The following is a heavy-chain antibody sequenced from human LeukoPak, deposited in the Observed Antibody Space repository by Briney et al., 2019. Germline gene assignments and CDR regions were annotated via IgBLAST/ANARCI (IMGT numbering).Heavy chain of an antibody. J-gene: IGHJ3*02. CDR2: ISSSSSYI. Sequence: PGGSLRLSCAASGFTFSSYSMNWVRQAAGKGLEWVSSISSSSSYIYYADSVKGRFTISRDNSKNTLYLQMNSLRAEDTAVYYCAKGYEKYDAFDIWGQGTMVTVSS. CDR1: GFTFSSYS. D-gene: IGHD1-1*01. CDR3: AKGYEKYDAFDI. V-gene: IGHV3-21*04.